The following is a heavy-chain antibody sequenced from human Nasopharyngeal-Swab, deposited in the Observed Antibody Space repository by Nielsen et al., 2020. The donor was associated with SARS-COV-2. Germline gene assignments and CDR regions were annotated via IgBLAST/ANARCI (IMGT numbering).Heavy chain of an antibody. J-gene: IGHJ4*02. Sequence: SQTLSLTCAVYGGSFSGYYWSWIRQPPGKGLEWIGEINHSGSTNYNPSLKSRVTISVDTSKNQFSLKLSSVTAADTAVYYCARGYYYDSSGYYYDYWGQGTLVTVSS. CDR3: ARGYYYDSSGYYYDY. V-gene: IGHV4-34*01. CDR2: INHSGST. D-gene: IGHD3-22*01. CDR1: GGSFSGYY.